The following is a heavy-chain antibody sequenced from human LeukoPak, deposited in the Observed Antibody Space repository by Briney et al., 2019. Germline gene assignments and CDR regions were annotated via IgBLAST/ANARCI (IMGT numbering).Heavy chain of an antibody. CDR3: ARDRQHRYSSSWRYYYYGMDV. V-gene: IGHV4-39*07. J-gene: IGHJ6*02. CDR2: IYTSGST. CDR1: GGSISSSSYY. Sequence: PSETLSLTCTVSGGSISSSSYYWGWIRQPPGKGLEWIGRIYTSGSTNYNPSLKSRVTMSVDTSKNQFSLKLSSVTAADTAVYYCARDRQHRYSSSWRYYYYGMDVWGQGTTVTVSS. D-gene: IGHD6-13*01.